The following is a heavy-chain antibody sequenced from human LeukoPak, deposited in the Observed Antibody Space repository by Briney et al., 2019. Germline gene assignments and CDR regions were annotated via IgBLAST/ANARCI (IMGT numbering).Heavy chain of an antibody. CDR1: GFTFSSYW. V-gene: IGHV3-7*05. D-gene: IGHD2-2*01. Sequence: GGSLRLSCAASGFTFSSYWMSWVRQAPGKGLEWVANIKQDGSEKYYVDSVKGRFTISRDNAKDSLYLQMNSLRAEDTAVYYCARDGPIVVVPAAMPYYYYGMDVWGQGTTVTVSS. CDR3: ARDGPIVVVPAAMPYYYYGMDV. CDR2: IKQDGSEK. J-gene: IGHJ6*02.